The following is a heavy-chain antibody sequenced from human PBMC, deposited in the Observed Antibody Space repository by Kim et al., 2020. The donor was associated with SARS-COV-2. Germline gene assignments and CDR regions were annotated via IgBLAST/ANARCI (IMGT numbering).Heavy chain of an antibody. D-gene: IGHD6-13*01. J-gene: IGHJ4*02. V-gene: IGHV3-53*01. Sequence: VKGRITISRDNSKNTLYLQMNSLRAEDTAVYYCARGPGFSAADSYYFDYWGQGTLVTVSS. CDR3: ARGPGFSAADSYYFDY.